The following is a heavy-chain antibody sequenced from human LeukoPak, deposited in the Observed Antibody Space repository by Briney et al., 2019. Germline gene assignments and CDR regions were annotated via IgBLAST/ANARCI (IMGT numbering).Heavy chain of an antibody. J-gene: IGHJ4*02. CDR1: GYSFTSYW. D-gene: IGHD3-22*01. CDR2: IYPGDSDT. V-gene: IGHV5-51*01. CDR3: ARQGDDSSGYYYGDY. Sequence: GESLKISCKGSGYSFTSYWIGWVRQMPGKGLEWMGIIYPGDSDTRYSPSFQGQVTISADKSISTAYLQWSSLKASDTAMYYCARQGDDSSGYYYGDYWGQGTLVTVSS.